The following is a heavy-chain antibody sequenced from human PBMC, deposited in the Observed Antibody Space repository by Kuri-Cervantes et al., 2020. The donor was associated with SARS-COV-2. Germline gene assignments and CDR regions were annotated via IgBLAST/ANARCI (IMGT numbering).Heavy chain of an antibody. CDR2: IRYDGSNK. D-gene: IGHD3-10*01. Sequence: GESLKISCAASGFTFSSYGMHWVRQAPGKGLEWVAFIRYDGSNKYYADSVKGRFTISRDNAKNSLYLQMNSLRSEDTAVYYCGGWFGESPADYWGQGTLVTVSS. CDR3: GGWFGESPADY. V-gene: IGHV3-30*02. CDR1: GFTFSSYG. J-gene: IGHJ4*02.